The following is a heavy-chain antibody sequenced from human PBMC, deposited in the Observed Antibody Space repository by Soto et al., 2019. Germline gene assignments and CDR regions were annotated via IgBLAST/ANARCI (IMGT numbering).Heavy chain of an antibody. D-gene: IGHD6-13*01. J-gene: IGHJ6*02. CDR3: ARRQISPPTRGAAAARGGMDV. Sequence: QVQLVESGGGVVQPGRSLRLSCAAPGFTFNNYGMHWVRQAPGKGLAWVAVIWNDGSNHYYANSVKGRFTISRDNSKNTLFLQMSSLRAEDSAVYYCARRQISPPTRGAAAARGGMDVWGQGTTVTVSS. CDR2: IWNDGSNH. CDR1: GFTFNNYG. V-gene: IGHV3-33*01.